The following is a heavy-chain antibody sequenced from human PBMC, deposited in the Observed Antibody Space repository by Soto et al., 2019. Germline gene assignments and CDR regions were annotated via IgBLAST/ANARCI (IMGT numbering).Heavy chain of an antibody. CDR1: GGSISSSSYY. CDR2: IYYSGST. CDR3: ARHFYYGDYRGY. Sequence: QLQLQETGPGLVKPSETLSLTCTVSGGSISSSSYYWGWIRQPPGKGLEWIGSIYYSGSTYYNPSLKSRVTISVDTSKNQFSLKLSSVTAADTAVYYCARHFYYGDYRGYWGQGTLVTVSS. D-gene: IGHD4-17*01. J-gene: IGHJ4*02. V-gene: IGHV4-39*01.